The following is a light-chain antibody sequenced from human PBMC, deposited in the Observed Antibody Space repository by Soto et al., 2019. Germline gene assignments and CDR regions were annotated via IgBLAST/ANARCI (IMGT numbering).Light chain of an antibody. CDR3: SSFTSSTAVV. CDR2: EVT. Sequence: QSVLTQPASVSGSPGQSITISCTGTRNDIGGFNYVSWYQHLPGRAPKLIISEVTKRPSGVSHRFSGSKSGNTASLTIFGLQAEDEADYYCSSFTSSTAVVFVGGTKLTVL. V-gene: IGLV2-14*01. J-gene: IGLJ2*01. CDR1: RNDIGGFNY.